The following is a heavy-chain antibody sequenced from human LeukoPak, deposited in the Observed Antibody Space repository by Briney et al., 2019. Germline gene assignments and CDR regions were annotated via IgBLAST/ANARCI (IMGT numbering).Heavy chain of an antibody. V-gene: IGHV4-4*02. D-gene: IGHD3-16*01. Sequence: SETLSLTCAVSGGSISSSNWWSWVRQPPGKGLEWIGEFYHSGSTNYNPSLKSRVTISVDKSKNQFSLKLSSVTAADTAVYYCARFWGLNGRYFDLWGRGTLVTVSS. J-gene: IGHJ2*01. CDR3: ARFWGLNGRYFDL. CDR2: FYHSGST. CDR1: GGSISSSNW.